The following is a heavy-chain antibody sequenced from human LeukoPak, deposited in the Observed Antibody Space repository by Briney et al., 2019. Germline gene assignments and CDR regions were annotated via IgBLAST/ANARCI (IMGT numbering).Heavy chain of an antibody. D-gene: IGHD2-2*01. Sequence: ASVKVSCKASGYTFTGYYMHWVGQAPGQGLEWMRWINPNSGGTNYAQKFQGRVTMTRDTSISTAYMELSRLRSDDTAVYYCASCASTSCLGPFDYWGQGTLVTVSS. CDR3: ASCASTSCLGPFDY. V-gene: IGHV1-2*02. CDR1: GYTFTGYY. J-gene: IGHJ4*02. CDR2: INPNSGGT.